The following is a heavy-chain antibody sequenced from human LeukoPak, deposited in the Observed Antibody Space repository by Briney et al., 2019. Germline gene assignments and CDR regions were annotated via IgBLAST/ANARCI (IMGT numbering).Heavy chain of an antibody. CDR1: GYTFTSYG. V-gene: IGHV1-18*01. D-gene: IGHD3-3*01. CDR3: ARSDFWSGYYIFDY. CDR2: ISAYNGNT. J-gene: IGHJ4*02. Sequence: ASVKVSCKASGYTFTSYGISWVRQAPGQGREGMGWISAYNGNTNYAQKLQGRVTMTTDTSTSTAYMELRSLRSDDTAVYYCARSDFWSGYYIFDYWGQGTLVTVSS.